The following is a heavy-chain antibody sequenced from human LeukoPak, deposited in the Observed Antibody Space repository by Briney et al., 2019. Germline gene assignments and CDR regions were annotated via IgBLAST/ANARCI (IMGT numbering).Heavy chain of an antibody. CDR1: GFTFSSYA. CDR2: ISYDGSNK. CDR3: ASPYYYDSSGYYGAFDI. Sequence: GGSLRFSCAASGFTFSSYAMHWVRQAPGKGLEWVAVISYDGSNKYYADSVKGRFTISRDNSKNTLYLQMNSLRAEDTAVYYCASPYYYDSSGYYGAFDIWGQGTMVTVSS. J-gene: IGHJ3*02. V-gene: IGHV3-30-3*01. D-gene: IGHD3-22*01.